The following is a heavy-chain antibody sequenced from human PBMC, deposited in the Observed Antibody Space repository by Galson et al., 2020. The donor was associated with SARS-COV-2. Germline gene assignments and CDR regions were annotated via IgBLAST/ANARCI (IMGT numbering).Heavy chain of an antibody. D-gene: IGHD3-3*01. V-gene: IGHV4-4*02. CDR3: ARLGITIFGVGMIPDGGWFDP. CDR2: IYHSGST. Sequence: SQTLSLTCAVSGGSISSSNWWSWVRQPPGKGLEWIGEIYHSGSTNYNPSLKSRVTISVDKSKNQFSLKLSSVTAADTAVYYCARLGITIFGVGMIPDGGWFDPWGEGTLVTVSS. CDR1: GGSISSSNW. J-gene: IGHJ5*02.